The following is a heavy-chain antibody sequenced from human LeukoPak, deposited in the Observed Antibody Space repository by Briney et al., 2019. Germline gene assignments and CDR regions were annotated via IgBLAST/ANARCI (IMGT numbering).Heavy chain of an antibody. CDR2: ISSSGSTI. CDR3: AREVGSGSYYPENFDY. J-gene: IGHJ4*02. D-gene: IGHD3-10*01. Sequence: GGSPRLSCAASGFSFSNYEMNWVRQAPGKGLGGVSYISSSGSTIYYADSVKGRFTISRDNAKNSLYLQMNSLRAEDTAVYYCAREVGSGSYYPENFDYWGQGTLVTVSS. V-gene: IGHV3-48*03. CDR1: GFSFSNYE.